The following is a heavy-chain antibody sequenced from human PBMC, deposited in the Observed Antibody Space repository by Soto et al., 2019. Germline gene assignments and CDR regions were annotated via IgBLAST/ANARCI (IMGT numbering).Heavy chain of an antibody. D-gene: IGHD1-26*01. Sequence: SETLSLTCSVSGADINTYSWTWIRQPAGKGLEWIGRIYTSASINYNPSLKGRVTLSVDTSTNQVSLRLASVTAADTAIYYCARDREAAYNFYYGMDVWGQRTTVTVSS. CDR1: GADINTYS. CDR2: IYTSASI. CDR3: ARDREAAYNFYYGMDV. J-gene: IGHJ6*02. V-gene: IGHV4-4*07.